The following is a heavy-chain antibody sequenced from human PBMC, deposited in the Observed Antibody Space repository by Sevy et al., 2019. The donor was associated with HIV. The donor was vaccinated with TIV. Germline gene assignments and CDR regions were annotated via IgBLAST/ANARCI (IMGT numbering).Heavy chain of an antibody. CDR2: IKQDGSEK. Sequence: GGSLRLSCAASGLTFSSYWMSWVRQAPGKGLEWVANIKQDGSEKYYVDSVKGRFTISRDNAKNSLYLQMNSLRAEDTAVYYCASDTYYYDSSGYYGDAFDIWGQGTMVTVSS. V-gene: IGHV3-7*01. J-gene: IGHJ3*02. D-gene: IGHD3-22*01. CDR3: ASDTYYYDSSGYYGDAFDI. CDR1: GLTFSSYW.